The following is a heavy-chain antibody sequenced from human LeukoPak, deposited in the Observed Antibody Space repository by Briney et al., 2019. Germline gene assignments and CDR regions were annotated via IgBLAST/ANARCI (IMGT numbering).Heavy chain of an antibody. Sequence: PSETLSLTCTVSGGSISSYYWSWIRQPAGKGLEWIGRIYTSGSTNYNPSLKSRVTMSVDASKNQFSLKLSSVTAADTAVYYCARDFSYYYDSSGPVRVAFDIWGQGTMVTVSS. D-gene: IGHD3-22*01. CDR1: GGSISSYY. J-gene: IGHJ3*02. CDR3: ARDFSYYYDSSGPVRVAFDI. CDR2: IYTSGST. V-gene: IGHV4-4*07.